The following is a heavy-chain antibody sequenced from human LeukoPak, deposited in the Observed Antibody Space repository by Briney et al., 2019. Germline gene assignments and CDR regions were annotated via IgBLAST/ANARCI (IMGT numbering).Heavy chain of an antibody. J-gene: IGHJ4*02. Sequence: ASVKVSCKASGYTFNNHYMYWVRQAPGQGLEWMGWISAYNGNTNYAQKLQGRVTMTTDTSTSTAYMELRSLSSDDTAVYYCAREANSGYSPNDYWGQGTLVTVSS. D-gene: IGHD5-12*01. V-gene: IGHV1-18*01. CDR3: AREANSGYSPNDY. CDR1: GYTFNNHY. CDR2: ISAYNGNT.